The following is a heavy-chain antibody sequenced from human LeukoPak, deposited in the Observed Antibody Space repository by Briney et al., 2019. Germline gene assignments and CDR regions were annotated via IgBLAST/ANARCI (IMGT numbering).Heavy chain of an antibody. CDR2: IYTSGST. CDR1: GGSISSGSYY. D-gene: IGHD4-17*01. Sequence: SETLSLTCTVSGGSISSGSYYWSWIRQPAGKGLEWIVRIYTSGSTNYNPSLKSRVTISVDTSKNQFSLKLSSVTAADTAVYYCARDAEPLDYGDYGWFDPWGQGTLVTASS. CDR3: ARDAEPLDYGDYGWFDP. V-gene: IGHV4-61*02. J-gene: IGHJ5*02.